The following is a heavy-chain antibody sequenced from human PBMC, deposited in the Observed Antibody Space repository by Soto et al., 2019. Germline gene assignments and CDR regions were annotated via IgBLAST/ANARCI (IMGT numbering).Heavy chain of an antibody. CDR3: ASISPYYYDSSGYLFPRQDAFDI. V-gene: IGHV1-69*06. CDR2: IIPIFGTA. CDR1: GGTFSSYA. Sequence: SVKVSCKASGGTFSSYAISWVRQAPGQGLEWMGGIIPIFGTANYAQKFQGRVTITADKSTSTAYMELSSLRSEDTAVYYCASISPYYYDSSGYLFPRQDAFDIWGRGTMVTVSS. J-gene: IGHJ3*02. D-gene: IGHD3-22*01.